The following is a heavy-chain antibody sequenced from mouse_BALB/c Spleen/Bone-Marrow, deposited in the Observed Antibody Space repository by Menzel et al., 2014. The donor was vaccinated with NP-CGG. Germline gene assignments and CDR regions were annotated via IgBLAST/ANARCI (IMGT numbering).Heavy chain of an antibody. CDR1: GFSLTSYG. CDR3: ARRGDGYYLDY. Sequence: VMLVESGPGLGAPSQSLSITCTVSGFSLTSYGVHWVRQPLGKGLEWLGVIWAGGSTNYNSALMSRLSISKDNSKSQVFLKMNSLQTDDPAMYFCARRGDGYYLDYWGQGTTLTVSS. J-gene: IGHJ2*01. CDR2: IWAGGST. D-gene: IGHD2-3*01. V-gene: IGHV2-9*02.